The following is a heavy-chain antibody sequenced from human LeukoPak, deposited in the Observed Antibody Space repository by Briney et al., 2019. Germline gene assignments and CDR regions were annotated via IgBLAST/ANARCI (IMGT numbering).Heavy chain of an antibody. J-gene: IGHJ4*02. CDR1: GFTFSSYA. CDR2: ISSGSTI. Sequence: GGSLRLSCAASGFTFSSYAMNWVRQAPGKGLEWVSYISSGSTIYYADSVKGRFTISRDNAKNSLYLQMNSLRAEDTAVYYCARSHGYNWLDYWGQGTLVTVSS. D-gene: IGHD5-24*01. V-gene: IGHV3-48*04. CDR3: ARSHGYNWLDY.